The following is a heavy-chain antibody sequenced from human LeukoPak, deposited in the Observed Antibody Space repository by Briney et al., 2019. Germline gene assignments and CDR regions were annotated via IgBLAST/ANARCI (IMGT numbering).Heavy chain of an antibody. CDR3: ATHSSAYYYVNPLWQH. J-gene: IGHJ1*01. CDR2: FDPEDGET. CDR1: GYILTELS. D-gene: IGHD3-22*01. V-gene: IGHV1-24*01. Sequence: AASVKVSCKVYGYILTELSMHWVRQAPGKGLEWMEGFDPEDGETIYAQKFQGRFTMTEDTSTDTAYMELSSLRSEDTAVYYCATHSSAYYYVNPLWQHWGQGTLVTVSS.